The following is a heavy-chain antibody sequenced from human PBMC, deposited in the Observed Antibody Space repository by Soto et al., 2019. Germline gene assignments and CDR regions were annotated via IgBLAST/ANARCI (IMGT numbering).Heavy chain of an antibody. J-gene: IGHJ4*02. CDR2: ISGSGGST. V-gene: IGHV3-23*01. Sequence: LRLSCAASGFTFSSYAMSWVRQAPGKGLEWVSAISGSGGSTYYADSVKGRFTISRDNSKNTLYLQMNSLRAEDTAVYYCAKAIVVKHYDSRGGVDYWGQGTLVTVSS. CDR1: GFTFSSYA. D-gene: IGHD3-22*01. CDR3: AKAIVVKHYDSRGGVDY.